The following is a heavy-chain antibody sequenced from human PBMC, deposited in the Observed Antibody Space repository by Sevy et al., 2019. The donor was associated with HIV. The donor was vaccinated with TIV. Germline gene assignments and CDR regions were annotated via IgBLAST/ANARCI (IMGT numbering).Heavy chain of an antibody. Sequence: GGSLRLSCAASGFTFSSYAMSWVRQAPGKGLEWVSAISGSGGSTYYADSVKGRFTISRDNSKNTLYLQMNSLRAEDTAVYCCAIGVRGVMGAFDFWGQGTMVTVSS. V-gene: IGHV3-23*01. CDR1: GFTFSSYA. CDR2: ISGSGGST. J-gene: IGHJ3*01. CDR3: AIGVRGVMGAFDF. D-gene: IGHD3-10*01.